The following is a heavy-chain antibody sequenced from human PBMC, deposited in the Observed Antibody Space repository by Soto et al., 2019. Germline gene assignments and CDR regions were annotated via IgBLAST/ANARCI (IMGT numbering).Heavy chain of an antibody. CDR2: MNPNSGNT. CDR3: ARMATSGTLNWFDP. J-gene: IGHJ5*02. V-gene: IGHV1-8*01. Sequence: ASVKVSCKASGYTFGNNDISWVRQATGQGLEWMGWMNPNSGNTGYAQKFQGRVSMTRNTSITTAYLELSSLRSDDTAIYYCARMATSGTLNWFDPWGQGTLVTDS. CDR1: GYTFGNND.